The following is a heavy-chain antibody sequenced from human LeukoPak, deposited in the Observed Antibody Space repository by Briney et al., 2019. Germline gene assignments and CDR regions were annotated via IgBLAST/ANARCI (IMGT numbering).Heavy chain of an antibody. V-gene: IGHV3-30*03. J-gene: IGHJ4*02. D-gene: IGHD2-21*02. CDR2: ISYDGSNK. Sequence: GGSLRLSCAASGFTFSSYGMHWVRQAPGKGLEWVAVISYDGSNKYYADSVKGRFTISRDNSKNTLYLQMNSLRAEDTAVYYCARDVRAYCGGDCYSYFDYWGQGTLVTVSS. CDR1: GFTFSSYG. CDR3: ARDVRAYCGGDCYSYFDY.